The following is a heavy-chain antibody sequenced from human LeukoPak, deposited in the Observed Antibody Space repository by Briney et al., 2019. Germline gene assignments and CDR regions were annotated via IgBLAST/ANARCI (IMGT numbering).Heavy chain of an antibody. D-gene: IGHD3-22*01. Sequence: PGGSLRLSCAASGFTFSSYGMSWVRQAPGKGLEWVSAISGSGGTTYYADSVKGRFTISRDNSKNTLYLQMNSLRAVDTAVYYCAKETYYYDSSGYPGNWGQGTLVTVSS. CDR3: AKETYYYDSSGYPGN. V-gene: IGHV3-23*01. CDR1: GFTFSSYG. J-gene: IGHJ4*02. CDR2: ISGSGGTT.